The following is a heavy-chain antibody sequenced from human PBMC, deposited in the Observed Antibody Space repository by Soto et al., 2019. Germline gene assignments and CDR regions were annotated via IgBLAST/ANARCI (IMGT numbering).Heavy chain of an antibody. CDR2: ISYDGSNK. D-gene: IGHD3-10*01. J-gene: IGHJ4*02. CDR3: AKGSFYMVRGVIFYFDY. CDR1: GFAFSSYG. V-gene: IGHV3-30*18. Sequence: QVQLVESGGGVVQPGRSLRLSCAASGFAFSSYGIYWVRQAPGKGLEWVAVISYDGSNKFYADSVKGRFTISRDNSKNTVYLQMDSLRVEDTAVYYCAKGSFYMVRGVIFYFDYWGQGTLVTVSS.